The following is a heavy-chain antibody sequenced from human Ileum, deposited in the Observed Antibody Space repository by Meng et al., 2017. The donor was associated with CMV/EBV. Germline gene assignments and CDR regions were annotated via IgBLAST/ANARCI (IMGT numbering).Heavy chain of an antibody. Sequence: SETLSLTCTVSGGSISSSSYYWGWIRQPPGKGLEWIGSIYYSGSTYYNPSLKSRVTISVDTSKNQFSLKLSSVTAADTAVYYCARVVGAIVTQYYFDYWGQGKLVTVSS. D-gene: IGHD1-26*01. J-gene: IGHJ4*02. CDR1: GGSISSSSYY. V-gene: IGHV4-39*07. CDR2: IYYSGST. CDR3: ARVVGAIVTQYYFDY.